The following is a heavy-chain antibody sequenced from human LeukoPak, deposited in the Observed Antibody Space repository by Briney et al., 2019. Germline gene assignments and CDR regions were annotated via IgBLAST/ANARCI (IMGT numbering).Heavy chain of an antibody. CDR1: GNSISSGDNY. J-gene: IGHJ4*02. Sequence: SQTLSLTCTVSGNSISSGDNYWSWIRQPAGKGLEWIGRIYTSGSTNYNPSLKSRVTISVDTSKNQFSLKLSSVTAADTAVYYCARRGDSGYDLLDYWGQGTLVTVSS. CDR3: ARRGDSGYDLLDY. V-gene: IGHV4-61*02. CDR2: IYTSGST. D-gene: IGHD5-12*01.